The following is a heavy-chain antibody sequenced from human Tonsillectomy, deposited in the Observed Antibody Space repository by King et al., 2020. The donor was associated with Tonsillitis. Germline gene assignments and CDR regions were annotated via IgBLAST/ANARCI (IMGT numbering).Heavy chain of an antibody. Sequence: QLVQSGAEVKKPGASVKVSCKASGFTFTGYYMHWVRQAPGQELAWMGWSNPNSGGTNNALKFQGRVTMTRDTSISTAYMELSRLRSDDTAVYYCARGDNSGWYDSWGQGTLVTVSS. J-gene: IGHJ5*01. V-gene: IGHV1-2*02. CDR2: SNPNSGGT. CDR3: ARGDNSGWYDS. CDR1: GFTFTGYY. D-gene: IGHD6-19*01.